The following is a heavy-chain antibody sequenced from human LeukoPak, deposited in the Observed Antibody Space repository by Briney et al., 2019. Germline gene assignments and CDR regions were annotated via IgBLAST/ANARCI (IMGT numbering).Heavy chain of an antibody. D-gene: IGHD6-19*01. V-gene: IGHV4-61*01. CDR2: IYYSGST. J-gene: IGHJ4*02. CDR3: ARSGPQWLVIDY. CDR1: GGSFSSGSYY. Sequence: PSETLPLTCTVSGGSFSSGSYYWSWIRQPPGKGLEWIGYIYYSGSTNYNPSLKSRVTISVDTSKNQFSLKLSSVTAADTAVYYCARSGPQWLVIDYWGQGTLVTVSS.